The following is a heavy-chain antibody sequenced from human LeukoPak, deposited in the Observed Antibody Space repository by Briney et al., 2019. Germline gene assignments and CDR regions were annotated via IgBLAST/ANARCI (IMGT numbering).Heavy chain of an antibody. V-gene: IGHV7-4-1*01. J-gene: IGHJ4*02. CDR2: INTNTGNP. CDR3: ARVGSKWLPHQDY. CDR1: GYTFTGYY. Sequence: ASVNVSCKASGYTFTGYYMHWVRQAPGQGLEWMGWINTNTGNPTYAQGFTGRFVFSLDTSVSTAYLQIGSLKAEDTAVYYCARVGSKWLPHQDYWGQGTLVTVSS. D-gene: IGHD6-19*01.